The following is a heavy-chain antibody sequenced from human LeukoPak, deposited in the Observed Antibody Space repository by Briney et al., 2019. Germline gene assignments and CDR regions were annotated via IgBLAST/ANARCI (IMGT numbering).Heavy chain of an antibody. J-gene: IGHJ4*02. CDR1: GFTFSSYA. Sequence: GGSLRLSCAASGFTFSSYAMSWVRQDPGKGLEWVSAISGSGGSTYYADSVKGRFTISRDNSKNMLYLQMNSLRAEDTAVYYCAKDQGPKLDFDYWGQGTLVTVSS. D-gene: IGHD1-1*01. V-gene: IGHV3-23*01. CDR3: AKDQGPKLDFDY. CDR2: ISGSGGST.